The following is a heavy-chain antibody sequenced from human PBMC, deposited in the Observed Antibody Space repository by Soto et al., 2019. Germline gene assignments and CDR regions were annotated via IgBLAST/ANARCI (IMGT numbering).Heavy chain of an antibody. J-gene: IGHJ4*02. Sequence: QVQLVQSGAEMKKPGASVKASCKTSGINYNTYAIHWVRQAPGQGLEWMGWINTGNGDTRYSQNFQGRVTLTRDTSASTVYMDLDSLKSEDTGLYFCARAISGYVTWGQGTLVTVSS. CDR2: INTGNGDT. CDR3: ARAISGYVT. CDR1: GINYNTYA. V-gene: IGHV1-3*04. D-gene: IGHD5-12*01.